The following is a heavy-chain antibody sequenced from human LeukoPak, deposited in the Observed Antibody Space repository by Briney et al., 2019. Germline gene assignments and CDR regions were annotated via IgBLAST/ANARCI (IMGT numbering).Heavy chain of an antibody. J-gene: IGHJ4*02. D-gene: IGHD5-24*01. CDR3: TRVGYIDEGIDY. CDR2: IKQDGSKK. V-gene: IGHV3-7*04. CDR1: GFPFSSYW. Sequence: PGGSLRLSCVASGFPFSSYWMTWVRQAPGMGLEWVANIKQDGSKKSYVDSVKGRFTISRDNAKDSLYLQMNSLRAEDTAIYYCTRVGYIDEGIDYWGQGTLVTVSS.